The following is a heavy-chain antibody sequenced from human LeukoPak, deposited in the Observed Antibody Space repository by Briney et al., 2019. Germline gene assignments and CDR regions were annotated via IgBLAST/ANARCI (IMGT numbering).Heavy chain of an antibody. J-gene: IGHJ6*02. D-gene: IGHD3-10*02. V-gene: IGHV4-59*08. CDR1: GGSISSYY. Sequence: SETPSLTCTVSGGSISSYYWSWIRQPPGKGLEWIGYIYYSGSTNYNPSLKSRVTISVDTSKNQFSLKLSSVTAADTAVYYCARHNDYYVVGGMDVWGQGTTVTVSS. CDR2: IYYSGST. CDR3: ARHNDYYVVGGMDV.